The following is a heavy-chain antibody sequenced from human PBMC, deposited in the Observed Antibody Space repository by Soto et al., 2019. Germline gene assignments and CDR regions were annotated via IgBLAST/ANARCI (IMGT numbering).Heavy chain of an antibody. D-gene: IGHD3-10*01. CDR2: MNPNSGNT. CDR3: GSGSYYKRPSYYYYGMDV. CDR1: GYTFTSYD. Sequence: ASVKVSCKASGYTFTSYDINWVRQATGQGLEWMGWMNPNSGNTGYAQKFQGRVTMTRNTSISTAYMELSSLRSEDTVVYYYGSGSYYKRPSYYYYGMDVWGQGTTVTVSS. V-gene: IGHV1-8*01. J-gene: IGHJ6*02.